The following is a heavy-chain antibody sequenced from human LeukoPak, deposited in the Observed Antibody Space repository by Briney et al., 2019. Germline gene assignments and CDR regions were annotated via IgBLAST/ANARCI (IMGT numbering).Heavy chain of an antibody. CDR3: AKGHRESSSFFDS. CDR2: INGRGDDT. J-gene: IGHJ4*02. V-gene: IGHV3-23*01. CDR1: SGFA. Sequence: GGSLRLSCAAFSGFAMSWVRQAPGKRLEWVSAINGRGDDTYYPDSVRGRFTISRDDSNNTLYLQMNSLRADDTAVYYCAKGHRESSSFFDSWGQGIPVTVSS.